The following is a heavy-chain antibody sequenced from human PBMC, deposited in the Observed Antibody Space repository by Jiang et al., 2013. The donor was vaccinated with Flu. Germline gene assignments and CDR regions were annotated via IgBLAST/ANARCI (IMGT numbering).Heavy chain of an antibody. D-gene: IGHD3-10*01. CDR2: IGTAGDT. CDR3: ARGRWVAPNWYFDL. CDR1: GFTFSSYD. V-gene: IGHV3-13*01. J-gene: IGHJ2*01. Sequence: VQLVESGGGLVQPGGSLRLSCAASGFTFSSYDMHWVRQATGKGLEWVSAIGTAGDTYYPGSVKGRFTISRENAKNSLYLQMNSLRAEDTAVYYCARGRWVAPNWYFDLWGRGTLVTV.